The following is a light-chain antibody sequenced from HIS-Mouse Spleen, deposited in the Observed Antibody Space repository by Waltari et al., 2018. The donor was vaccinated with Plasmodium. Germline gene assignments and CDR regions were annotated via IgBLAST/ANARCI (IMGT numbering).Light chain of an antibody. V-gene: IGLV3-1*01. J-gene: IGLJ2*01. CDR2: HDS. CDR3: QAWDSSTVV. Sequence: SYELTQPPSVSVSPGQTARITCSGDKLGDKYACWYQQKPGQSPVLVIYHDSKRPSGIPERFSGSNSGNTATRTISGTQAMDEADYYCQAWDSSTVVFGGGTKLTVL. CDR1: KLGDKY.